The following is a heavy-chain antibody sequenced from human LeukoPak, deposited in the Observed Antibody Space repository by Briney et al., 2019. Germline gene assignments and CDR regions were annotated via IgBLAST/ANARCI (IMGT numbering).Heavy chain of an antibody. V-gene: IGHV3-7*03. CDR1: GFTSSSYW. CDR2: IKQDGSEK. J-gene: IGHJ4*02. D-gene: IGHD2-15*01. Sequence: GGSLRLSCTVSGFTSSSYWMSWVRQAPGKGLEWVANIKQDGSEKYYVDSVKGRFTISRDNAKNSLYLQMNSLRAEDTAVYYCARAPYCIGGSCRFDYWGQGTLVTVSS. CDR3: ARAPYCIGGSCRFDY.